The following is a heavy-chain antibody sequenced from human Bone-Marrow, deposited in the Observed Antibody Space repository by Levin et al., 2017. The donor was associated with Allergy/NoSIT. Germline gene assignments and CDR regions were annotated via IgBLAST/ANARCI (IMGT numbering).Heavy chain of an antibody. D-gene: IGHD2-8*02. CDR3: AKGTMISCSGPTCYPLDY. J-gene: IGHJ4*02. Sequence: GESLKISCAASGFTFSNYGMTWVRQAPGKGLEWVSAIAGSDGGRYYADSVKGRFTISRDNSKNTLYLQMNSLRAEDSAVYYCAKGTMISCSGPTCYPLDYWGQGTLVTVSS. CDR2: IAGSDGGR. CDR1: GFTFSNYG. V-gene: IGHV3-23*01.